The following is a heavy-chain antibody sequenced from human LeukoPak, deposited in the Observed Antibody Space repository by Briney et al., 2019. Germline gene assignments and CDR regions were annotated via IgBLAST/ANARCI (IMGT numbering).Heavy chain of an antibody. CDR1: GFTFSSYG. V-gene: IGHV3-48*01. CDR2: ISSSSSTI. Sequence: TGGSLRLSCEVSGFTFSSYGISWVRQAPGKGLEWISYISSSSSTIYYADSVKGRFTISRDNAKNSLYLQMNSLRAEDTAVYYCARVARTFYDILTGYYTGYYYYMDVWGKGTTVTISS. D-gene: IGHD3-9*01. J-gene: IGHJ6*03. CDR3: ARVARTFYDILTGYYTGYYYYMDV.